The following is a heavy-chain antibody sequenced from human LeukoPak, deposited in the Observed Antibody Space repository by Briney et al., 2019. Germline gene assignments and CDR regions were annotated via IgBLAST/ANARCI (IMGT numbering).Heavy chain of an antibody. Sequence: SETLSLTCTVSGGSISSSSYYWGWIRQPPGKGLEWIGSIYYSGSTYYNPSLKSRVTISVDTSKNQFSLKLSSVTAADTAVYYCARGKGPHGSGYWGQGTLVTVSS. J-gene: IGHJ4*02. CDR2: IYYSGST. V-gene: IGHV4-39*07. CDR3: ARGKGPHGSGY. CDR1: GGSISSSSYY.